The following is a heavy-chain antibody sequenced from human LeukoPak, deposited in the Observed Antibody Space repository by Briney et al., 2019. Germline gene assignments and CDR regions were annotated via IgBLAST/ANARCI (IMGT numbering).Heavy chain of an antibody. J-gene: IGHJ5*02. CDR1: GGTFSSYA. V-gene: IGHV1-69*06. Sequence: GASVKVSCKASGGTFSSYAISWVRQAPGQGLEWMGGIIPIFGTANCAQKFQGRVTITADKSTSTAYMELSSLRSEDTAVYYCAARQFPDGDFGAWGQGTLVTVSS. CDR3: AARQFPDGDFGA. D-gene: IGHD4-17*01. CDR2: IIPIFGTA.